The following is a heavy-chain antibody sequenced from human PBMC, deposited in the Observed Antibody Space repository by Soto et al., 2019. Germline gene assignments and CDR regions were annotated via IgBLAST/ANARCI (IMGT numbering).Heavy chain of an antibody. D-gene: IGHD6-6*01. V-gene: IGHV3-23*01. CDR3: AKDRYSSSSHFDY. CDR1: GFTFSSYA. CDR2: ISGSGGST. Sequence: QSGGSLRLSCAASGFTFSSYAMSWVRQAPGKGLEWVSAISGSGGSTYYADSVKGRFTISRDNSKNTPYLQMNSLRAEDTAVYYCAKDRYSSSSHFDYWGQGTLVTVSS. J-gene: IGHJ4*02.